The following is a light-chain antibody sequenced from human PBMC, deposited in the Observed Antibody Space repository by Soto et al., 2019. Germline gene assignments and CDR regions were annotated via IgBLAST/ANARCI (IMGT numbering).Light chain of an antibody. CDR2: GAS. CDR1: QSVSIN. Sequence: EIVMTQSPATLSVSPGERATLSCRASQSVSINLAWYQQKPGQTPRLLMYGASTRPTGIPARFSGSGSGTEFTLTISSLKSEDYAVYYCQQYKSWPPITFGQGTRLEI. J-gene: IGKJ5*01. CDR3: QQYKSWPPIT. V-gene: IGKV3D-15*01.